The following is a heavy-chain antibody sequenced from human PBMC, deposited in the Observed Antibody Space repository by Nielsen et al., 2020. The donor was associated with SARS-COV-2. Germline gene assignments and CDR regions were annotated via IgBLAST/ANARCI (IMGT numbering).Heavy chain of an antibody. D-gene: IGHD6-13*01. CDR2: INHSGST. V-gene: IGHV4-34*01. CDR3: ARDHSSSWYYYYYGMDV. J-gene: IGHJ6*02. Sequence: SETLSLTCAVYGGSFSGYYWSWIRQPPGKGLGWIGEINHSGSTNYNPSLKSRVTISVDTSKNQFSLKLSSVTAADTAVYYCARDHSSSWYYYYYGMDVWGQGTTVTVSS. CDR1: GGSFSGYY.